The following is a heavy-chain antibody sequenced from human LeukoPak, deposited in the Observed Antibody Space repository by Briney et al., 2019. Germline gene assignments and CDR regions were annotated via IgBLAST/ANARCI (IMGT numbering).Heavy chain of an antibody. V-gene: IGHV3-9*01. CDR3: AKGAGWRIAVAGYFDY. J-gene: IGHJ4*02. CDR1: GFTFDDYA. Sequence: GGSLRLSCAASGFTFDDYAMHWVRQAPGKGLEWVSGISWNSGGIGYADSVKGRFTIPRDNAKNSLYLQMNSLRAEDTALYYCAKGAGWRIAVAGYFDYWGQGTLVTVSS. CDR2: ISWNSGGI. D-gene: IGHD6-19*01.